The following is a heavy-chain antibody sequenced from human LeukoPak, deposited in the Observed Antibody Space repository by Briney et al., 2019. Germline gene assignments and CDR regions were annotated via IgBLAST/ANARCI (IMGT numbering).Heavy chain of an antibody. D-gene: IGHD2-15*01. CDR1: GGSISTSGYY. Sequence: PSETLSLTCTVSGGSISTSGYYWGWIRPPPGKGLEWIGTIYYSGTTNYNPSLKSRVAISADTSKNQFSLKLNSVTAADTAVYYCAKRQYCSGGSCYSPKFLYYYYGMDVWGQGTTVTVSS. J-gene: IGHJ6*02. CDR2: IYYSGTT. CDR3: AKRQYCSGGSCYSPKFLYYYYGMDV. V-gene: IGHV4-39*01.